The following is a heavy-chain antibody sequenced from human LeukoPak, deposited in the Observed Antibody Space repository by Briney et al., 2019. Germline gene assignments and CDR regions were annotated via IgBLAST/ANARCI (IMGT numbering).Heavy chain of an antibody. CDR2: IGGTGVTT. CDR3: AKAQPLHRSGPFDY. Sequence: PGGSLRLSCAASGFTFGSYAMSWVRQAPGKGLEWVSTIGGTGVTTYYADSVKGRFTISRDNSKNTLYLQMNSLRAEDTALYYCAKAQPLHRSGPFDYWGQGTLVTVSS. J-gene: IGHJ4*02. V-gene: IGHV3-23*01. CDR1: GFTFGSYA. D-gene: IGHD3-10*01.